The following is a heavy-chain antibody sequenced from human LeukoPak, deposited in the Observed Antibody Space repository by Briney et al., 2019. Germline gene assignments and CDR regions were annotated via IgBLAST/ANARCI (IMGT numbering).Heavy chain of an antibody. Sequence: GRSLRLSCAASGFTFSSYAMHWVRQAPGKGLEWVAVISYDGSNKYYADSVKGRFTTSRDNSKNTLYLQVNSLRAEDTAVYYCARDYSSGYYRTFDYWGQGTLVTVSS. CDR1: GFTFSSYA. J-gene: IGHJ4*02. CDR2: ISYDGSNK. V-gene: IGHV3-30*04. D-gene: IGHD3-22*01. CDR3: ARDYSSGYYRTFDY.